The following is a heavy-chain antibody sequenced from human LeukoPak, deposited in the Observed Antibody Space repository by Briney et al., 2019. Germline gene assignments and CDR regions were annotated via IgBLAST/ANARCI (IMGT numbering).Heavy chain of an antibody. J-gene: IGHJ4*02. CDR2: IYYSGST. CDR3: ARELIFIVGATSDY. CDR1: GGSISSYY. Sequence: SSETLSLTCTVSGGSISSYYWSWIRQPPGKGLEWIGYIYYSGSTNYNPSLKSRVTISVDTSKNQFSLELNSVTAADTAVYYCARELIFIVGATSDYWGQGTLVTVSS. V-gene: IGHV4-59*12. D-gene: IGHD1-26*01.